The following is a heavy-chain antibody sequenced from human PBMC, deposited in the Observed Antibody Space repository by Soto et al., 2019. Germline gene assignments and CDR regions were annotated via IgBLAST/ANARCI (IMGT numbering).Heavy chain of an antibody. CDR1: GFSLSNARMG. CDR3: ARIPHSQTDIAAVFYYFDC. Sequence: EAGPTLGNPTETLTLTCTVSGFSLSNARMGVSWIRQPPGKALEWLAHIFSNDEKSYSTSLKSRLTISKDTSKSQVVLTMTNMDPVDTATYYCARIPHSQTDIAAVFYYFDCWGQGTLVTVSS. D-gene: IGHD6-13*01. J-gene: IGHJ4*02. V-gene: IGHV2-26*01. CDR2: IFSNDEK.